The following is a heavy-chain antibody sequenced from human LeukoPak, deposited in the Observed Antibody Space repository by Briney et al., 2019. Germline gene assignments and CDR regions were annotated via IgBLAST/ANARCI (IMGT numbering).Heavy chain of an antibody. CDR2: ISGSGGST. CDR1: GFTFSSYA. Sequence: GGSLRLSCAASGFTFSSYAISWVRQAPGKGLEWVSAISGSGGSTYYADSVKGRFTISRDNSKNTLYLQMNSLRAEDTAVYYCAKGITMVRGVSDYWGQGTLVTVSS. CDR3: AKGITMVRGVSDY. J-gene: IGHJ4*02. D-gene: IGHD3-10*01. V-gene: IGHV3-23*01.